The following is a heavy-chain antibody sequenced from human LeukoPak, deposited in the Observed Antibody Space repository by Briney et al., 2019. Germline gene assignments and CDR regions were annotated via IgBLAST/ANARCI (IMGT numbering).Heavy chain of an antibody. V-gene: IGHV1-46*01. CDR3: ARDSGGLGEYCSSTSCYNEAEYFQH. CDR1: GYTFTSYY. CDR2: INPSGGST. D-gene: IGHD2-2*02. Sequence: GVSVKVSCKASGYTFTSYYMHWVRQAPGQGLEWMGIINPSGGSTSYAQKFQGRVTMTRDTSTSTVYMELSRLRSDDTAVYYCARDSGGLGEYCSSTSCYNEAEYFQHWGQGTLVTVSS. J-gene: IGHJ1*01.